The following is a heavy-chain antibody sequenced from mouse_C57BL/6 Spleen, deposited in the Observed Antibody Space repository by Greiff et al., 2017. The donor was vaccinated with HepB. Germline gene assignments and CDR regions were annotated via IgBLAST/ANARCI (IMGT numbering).Heavy chain of an antibody. CDR3: ARRGGYDKGGSYAMDY. Sequence: QVQLQQPGAELVKPGASVKLSCKASGYTFTSYWMHWVKQRPGQGLEWIGMIHPNSGSTNYNEKFKSKATLTVDKSSSTAYMQLSSLTSEDSAVYYCARRGGYDKGGSYAMDYWGQGTSVTVSS. CDR2: IHPNSGST. V-gene: IGHV1-64*01. D-gene: IGHD2-2*01. CDR1: GYTFTSYW. J-gene: IGHJ4*01.